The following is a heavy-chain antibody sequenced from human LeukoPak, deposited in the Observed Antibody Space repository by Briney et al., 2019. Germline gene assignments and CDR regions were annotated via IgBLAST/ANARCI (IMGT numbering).Heavy chain of an antibody. CDR2: ISFSGSPT. CDR3: ARDRAYYYDSSGYYYFDH. V-gene: IGHV3-48*02. Sequence: GGSLRLSCAVSGLTFSSHVMHWVRQAPGKGLEWVSYISFSGSPTQYADSVKGRFTISRDNAKNSLYLQMNSLRDEDTAVYYCARDRAYYYDSSGYYYFDHWGQGTLVTVSS. J-gene: IGHJ4*02. D-gene: IGHD3-22*01. CDR1: GLTFSSHV.